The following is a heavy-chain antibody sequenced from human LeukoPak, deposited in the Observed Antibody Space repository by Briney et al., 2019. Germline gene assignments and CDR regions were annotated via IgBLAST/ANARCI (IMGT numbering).Heavy chain of an antibody. J-gene: IGHJ6*03. CDR2: IIPIFGTA. V-gene: IGHV1-69*06. D-gene: IGHD2-15*01. CDR3: ARDSGASNYYYYMDV. Sequence: SVKVSCKASGGTFSSYAISWVRQAPGQGLEWMGGIIPIFGTANYAQKFQGRVTITADKSTSTAYMELSSLRSEDTAVYYCARDSGASNYYYYMDVWGKGTTVTISS. CDR1: GGTFSSYA.